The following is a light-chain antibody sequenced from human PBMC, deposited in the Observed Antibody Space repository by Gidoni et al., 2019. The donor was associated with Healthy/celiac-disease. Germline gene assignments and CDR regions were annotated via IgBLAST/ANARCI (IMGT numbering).Light chain of an antibody. CDR1: QDISTY. J-gene: IGKJ3*01. V-gene: IGKV1-33*01. CDR2: DAS. Sequence: DIQMTQSPSSLSASVGDRVTITCQASQDISTYLNWYQQKPGKAPKLMIYDASNLETGVPSRFSGSGSGTDFTFTISSLQPEDIATYYCQQYDNLPPFXPXTKVDIK. CDR3: QQYDNLPP.